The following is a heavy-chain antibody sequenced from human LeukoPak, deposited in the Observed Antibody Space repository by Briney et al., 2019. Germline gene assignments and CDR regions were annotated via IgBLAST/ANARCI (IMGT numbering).Heavy chain of an antibody. CDR2: ISTYRCNT. D-gene: IGHD2-15*01. CDR3: ARDRDIYCSGGSCYIGYYYMDV. CDR1: GYTLTSYG. J-gene: IGHJ6*03. Sequence: ASVKVSCKASGYTLTSYGISWVRQAPGQGLEWMGCISTYRCNTNYAQKLQGRVTMTTDTSTRTAYMELRSLRSDDTAVYYCARDRDIYCSGGSCYIGYYYMDVWGKGTTVTVSS. V-gene: IGHV1-18*01.